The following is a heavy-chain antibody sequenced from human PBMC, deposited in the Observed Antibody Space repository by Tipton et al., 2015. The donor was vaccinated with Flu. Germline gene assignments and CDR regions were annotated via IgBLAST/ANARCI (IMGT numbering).Heavy chain of an antibody. V-gene: IGHV1-18*04. J-gene: IGHJ6*02. D-gene: IGHD4-17*01. Sequence: QVQLVQSGAEVKRPGASVKVSCKASGYTFTTYAISWVRQAPGQGLEWMGWIDGYNGKTNYGRKVQGTVTMTIDTSTSTAYMELRDLRSDDTAVYYCARDRYGDHRYGMDVWGQGTTVTVSS. CDR2: IDGYNGKT. CDR3: ARDRYGDHRYGMDV. CDR1: GYTFTTYA.